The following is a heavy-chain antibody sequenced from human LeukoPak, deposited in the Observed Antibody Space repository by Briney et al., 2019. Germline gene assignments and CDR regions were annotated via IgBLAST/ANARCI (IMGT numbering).Heavy chain of an antibody. D-gene: IGHD3-3*01. V-gene: IGHV4-39*01. J-gene: IGHJ5*02. CDR3: ARCPGFWSGYTNWFDP. CDR1: GGSISSSSYY. Sequence: SETLSLTCTVSGGSISSSSYYWGWIRQPPGKGLEWIGSIYYSGSTYYNPSLKSRITISVDTSKNQFSLKLSSVTAADTAVYYCARCPGFWSGYTNWFDPWGQGTLVTVSS. CDR2: IYYSGST.